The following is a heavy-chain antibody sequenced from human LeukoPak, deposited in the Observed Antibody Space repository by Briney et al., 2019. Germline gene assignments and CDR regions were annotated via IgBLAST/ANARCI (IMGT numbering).Heavy chain of an antibody. V-gene: IGHV1-2*02. CDR1: GYTFTGYY. CDR2: INPNSGGT. J-gene: IGHJ4*02. CDR3: ARAHIRITIFGVVIPIDYFDY. Sequence: ASVKVSCKASGYTFTGYYMHWVRQAPGQGLEWMGWINPNSGGTNYAQKFQGRVTMTRDTSISTAYMELSRLRSDDTAVYYCARAHIRITIFGVVIPIDYFDYWGQGTLVTVSS. D-gene: IGHD3-3*01.